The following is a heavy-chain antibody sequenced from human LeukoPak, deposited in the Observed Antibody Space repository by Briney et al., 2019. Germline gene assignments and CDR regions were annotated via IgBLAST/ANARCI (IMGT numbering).Heavy chain of an antibody. CDR3: AKGEYSSGWSLIDY. J-gene: IGHJ4*02. D-gene: IGHD6-19*01. V-gene: IGHV3-23*01. CDR2: ISGSGGST. Sequence: QPGGSLRLSCAASGFTFSSYAMSWVRQAPGKGLEWVSAISGSGGSTYYADSVKGRLTISRDNSKNTLYLQMNSLRAEDTAVYYCAKGEYSSGWSLIDYWGQGTLVTVSS. CDR1: GFTFSSYA.